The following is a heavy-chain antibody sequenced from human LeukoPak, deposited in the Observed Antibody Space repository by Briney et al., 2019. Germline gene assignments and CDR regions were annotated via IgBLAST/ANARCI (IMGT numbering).Heavy chain of an antibody. J-gene: IGHJ4*02. Sequence: GGSLRLSCAASGFTFSSFSMNWVRQAPGKGLEWVSYISSSSSTIYYADSVKGRFTISRDNSKNTLYLQMNSLRAEDTAVYYCASFSLVGFWSGFYYSRGRRDYFDYWGQGTLVTVSS. CDR3: ASFSLVGFWSGFYYSRGRRDYFDY. D-gene: IGHD3-3*01. CDR1: GFTFSSFS. CDR2: ISSSSSTI. V-gene: IGHV3-48*01.